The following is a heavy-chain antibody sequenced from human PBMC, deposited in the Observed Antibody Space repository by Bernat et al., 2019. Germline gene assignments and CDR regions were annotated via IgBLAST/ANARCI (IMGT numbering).Heavy chain of an antibody. CDR1: GHTFTGYY. J-gene: IGHJ6*02. V-gene: IGHV1-2*02. D-gene: IGHD3-9*01. CDR3: ARDPELRYSIPYYYYYYGMDV. CDR2: INPNSGGT. Sequence: QVQLVQSGAEVKKPGASVKVSCKASGHTFTGYYMHWVRQAPGQGLEWMGWINPNSGGTNYAQKFQGRVTMTRDTSISTAYMELSRLRSDDTAVYYCARDPELRYSIPYYYYYYGMDVWGQGTTVTVS.